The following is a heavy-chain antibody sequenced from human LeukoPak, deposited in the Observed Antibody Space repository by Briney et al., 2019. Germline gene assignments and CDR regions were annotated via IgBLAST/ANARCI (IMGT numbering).Heavy chain of an antibody. V-gene: IGHV4-30-4*01. Sequence: PSQTLSLTCTVSGGSISSGDYYWSWIRQPPGKGLEWIGYIYYSGSTYYNPSLKSRVTISVDTSKNQFSLKLGSVTAADTAVYYCARALPSYCGGDCSRRAFDYWGQGTLVTVSS. CDR3: ARALPSYCGGDCSRRAFDY. D-gene: IGHD2-21*02. CDR1: GGSISSGDYY. J-gene: IGHJ4*02. CDR2: IYYSGST.